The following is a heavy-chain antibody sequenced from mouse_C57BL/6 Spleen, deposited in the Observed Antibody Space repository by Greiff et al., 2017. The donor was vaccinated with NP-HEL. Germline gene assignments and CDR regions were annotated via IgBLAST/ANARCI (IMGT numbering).Heavy chain of an antibody. CDR2: IRSKSNNYAT. CDR1: GFSFNTYA. CDR3: VRQIHYGSPYFDY. Sequence: EVQGVESGGGLVQPKGSLKLSCAASGFSFNTYAMNWVRQAPGEGLEWVARIRSKSNNYATYYADSVKDRFTISRDDSESMLYLQMNNLKTEDTAMYYCVRQIHYGSPYFDYWGQGTTLTVSS. D-gene: IGHD1-1*01. V-gene: IGHV10-1*01. J-gene: IGHJ2*01.